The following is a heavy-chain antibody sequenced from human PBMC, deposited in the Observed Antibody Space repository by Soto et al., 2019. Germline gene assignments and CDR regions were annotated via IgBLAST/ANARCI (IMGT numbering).Heavy chain of an antibody. D-gene: IGHD3-22*01. Sequence: SETLSLTCTVSGGSISGYYWNWMRHPPGKALEWIGYIHYTGSTNSNPSLKSRVTISVDTSKNQFSLKLSSVTAADTAVYYCERHYYDTIHPRQGPWIYAFDIWGQGTMVTVS. V-gene: IGHV4-59*08. CDR3: ERHYYDTIHPRQGPWIYAFDI. CDR2: IHYTGST. CDR1: GGSISGYY. J-gene: IGHJ3*02.